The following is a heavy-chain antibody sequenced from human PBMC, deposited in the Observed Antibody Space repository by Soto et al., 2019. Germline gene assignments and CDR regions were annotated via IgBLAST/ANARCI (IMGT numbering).Heavy chain of an antibody. Sequence: SETLSLTCAVSGYSISSGYHWGWIRQPPGKGLEWLGSVHHSGSTYYNPSLKSRLTISVDKSKNQFSLNLTSVTAADTAVYYCSPRARVVVEVKWFDPWGQGTLVNASS. CDR2: VHHSGST. J-gene: IGHJ5*02. CDR3: SPRARVVVEVKWFDP. V-gene: IGHV4-38-2*01. CDR1: GYSISSGYH. D-gene: IGHD2-15*01.